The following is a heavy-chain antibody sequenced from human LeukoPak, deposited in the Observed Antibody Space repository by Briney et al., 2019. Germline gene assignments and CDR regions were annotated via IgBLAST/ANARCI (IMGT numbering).Heavy chain of an antibody. CDR2: IYYSGST. Sequence: SETLSLTCAVYGGSFSGYYCSWIRQPPGKGLEWIGYIYYSGSTNYNPSLKSRVTISVDTSKNQFSLKLSSVTAADTAVYYCARAGYDLWPTAFDIWGQGTMVTVSS. D-gene: IGHD3-3*01. V-gene: IGHV4-59*01. CDR3: ARAGYDLWPTAFDI. CDR1: GGSFSGYY. J-gene: IGHJ3*02.